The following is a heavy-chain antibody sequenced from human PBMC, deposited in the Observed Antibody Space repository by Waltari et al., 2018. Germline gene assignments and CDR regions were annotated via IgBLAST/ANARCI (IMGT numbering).Heavy chain of an antibody. J-gene: IGHJ4*02. CDR3: ARAGLGSPSQWLQLLDS. CDR1: GFSLTNNY. D-gene: IGHD5-12*01. Sequence: EVQLVESGGGLIQPGASLSLSCSASGFSLTNNYMSWVRQAPGKGLRWVSVSYAGSGGTFYAESEKGRFTISRDNSENTLYLDLDRLTPEDTAVYYCARAGLGSPSQWLQLLDSWGRGTLVTVSS. CDR2: SYAGSGGT. V-gene: IGHV3-53*01.